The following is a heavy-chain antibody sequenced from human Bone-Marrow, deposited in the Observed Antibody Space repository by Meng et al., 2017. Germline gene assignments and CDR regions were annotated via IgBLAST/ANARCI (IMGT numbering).Heavy chain of an antibody. CDR2: IYYSGST. CDR3: ARDMTTLNFDD. J-gene: IGHJ4*01. Sequence: ESLKISCTVSGGSISSSSYYWGWIRQPPGKGLEWIGSIYYSGSTYYNPSLKSRVTISVDTSKNQFSLKLSSVTAADTAVYYCARDMTTLNFDDWGKGTM. CDR1: GGSISSSSYY. V-gene: IGHV4-39*07. D-gene: IGHD4-17*01.